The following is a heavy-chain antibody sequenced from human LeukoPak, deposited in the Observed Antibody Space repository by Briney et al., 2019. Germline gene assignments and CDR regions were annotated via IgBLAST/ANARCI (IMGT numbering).Heavy chain of an antibody. CDR3: ARGLGISYYYYYGMDV. D-gene: IGHD7-27*01. CDR1: GFTVSSNY. V-gene: IGHV3-53*01. Sequence: PGGSLRLSCAASGFTVSSNYMSWVRQAPGKGLEWVSVIYSGGSTYYADSVKGRFTISRDNSKNTLYLQMNSLRAEDTAVYYCARGLGISYYYYYGMDVWGQGTTVTVSS. J-gene: IGHJ6*02. CDR2: IYSGGST.